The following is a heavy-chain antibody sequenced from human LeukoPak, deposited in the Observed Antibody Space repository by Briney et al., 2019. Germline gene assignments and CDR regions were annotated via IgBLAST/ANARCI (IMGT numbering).Heavy chain of an antibody. CDR3: AKAPVTTCRGAYCYPFDY. CDR2: ISGSGGST. V-gene: IGHV3-23*01. Sequence: GGSLRLSCAASGFTFSSYAMSWVRQAPGKGLEWVSAISGSGGSTYYADSVKGRFTISRDNSKNTLFLQMNRLRPEDAAVYYCAKAPVTTCRGAYCYPFDYWGQGTLVTVSS. D-gene: IGHD2-21*01. J-gene: IGHJ4*02. CDR1: GFTFSSYA.